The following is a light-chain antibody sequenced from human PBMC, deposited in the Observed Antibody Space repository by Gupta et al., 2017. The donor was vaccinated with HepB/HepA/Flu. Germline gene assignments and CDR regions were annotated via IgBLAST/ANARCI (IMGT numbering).Light chain of an antibody. CDR3: QQSRSMPFT. CDR1: QSISTY. J-gene: IGKJ3*01. CDR2: AAS. Sequence: MTQTPSSLSASLGDRVTITCRASQSISTYLNWYQDKPGTVPKLLIFAASILQDGVPSRFSGSGSGTVFTLAISSLQPDDVATYCCQQSRSMPFTFGQGTTLDI. V-gene: IGKV1-39*01.